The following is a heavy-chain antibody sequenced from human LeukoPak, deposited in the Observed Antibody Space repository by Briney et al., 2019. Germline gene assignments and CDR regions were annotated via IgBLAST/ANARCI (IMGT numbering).Heavy chain of an antibody. V-gene: IGHV4-30-4*08. Sequence: SASLSLTCTVSGGSISSGDYYSSWIRQPPGKGLEWIGYIYYSGSTYYNPSLKSRVTQSVDTSKNQFSLKLSSVTAADTAVYYCARGGGYSSSWYIFFWFDPWGQGTLVTVSS. CDR2: IYYSGST. CDR1: GGSISSGDYY. CDR3: ARGGGYSSSWYIFFWFDP. D-gene: IGHD6-13*01. J-gene: IGHJ5*02.